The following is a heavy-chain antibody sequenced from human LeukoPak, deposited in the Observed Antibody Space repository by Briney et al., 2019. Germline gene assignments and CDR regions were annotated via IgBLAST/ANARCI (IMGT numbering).Heavy chain of an antibody. CDR2: IYYSGST. CDR1: GGSTSSSSYY. V-gene: IGHV4-39*01. D-gene: IGHD2-15*01. Sequence: PSETLSLTCTVSGGSTSSSSYYWGWIRQPPGKGLEWIGSIYYSGSTYYNPSLKSRVTISVDTSKNQFSLKLSFVTAADTAVYYCARRKVVVAAGWFDPWGQGTLVTVSS. J-gene: IGHJ5*02. CDR3: ARRKVVVAAGWFDP.